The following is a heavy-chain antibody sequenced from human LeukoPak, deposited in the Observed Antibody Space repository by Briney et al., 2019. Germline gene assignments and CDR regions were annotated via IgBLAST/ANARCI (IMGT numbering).Heavy chain of an antibody. D-gene: IGHD3-3*01. Sequence: ASVKVSCKASGYTFTSYDINWVRQATGQGLEWMGWMNPNSGNTGYAQKFQGRVTMTRNTSISTAYMELSSLRSEDTAVYYCARGPDFWSRYDYYYYYMDVWGKGTTVTVSS. J-gene: IGHJ6*03. CDR2: MNPNSGNT. CDR1: GYTFTSYD. V-gene: IGHV1-8*01. CDR3: ARGPDFWSRYDYYYYYMDV.